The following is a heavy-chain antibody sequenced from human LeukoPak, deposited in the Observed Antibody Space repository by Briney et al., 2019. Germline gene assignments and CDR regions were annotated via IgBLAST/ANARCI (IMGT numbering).Heavy chain of an antibody. J-gene: IGHJ5*02. CDR1: GDSISSGSYY. CDR3: ARGYYYDSSGYYLSRIVYWFDP. Sequence: SETLSLTCTVSGDSISSGSYYWSWIRQPAGKGLEWIGRIYTSGSTNYNPSLKSRVTISVDTSKNQFSLQLNSVTPEDTAVYYCARGYYYDSSGYYLSRIVYWFDPWGQGTLVTVSS. V-gene: IGHV4-61*02. D-gene: IGHD3-22*01. CDR2: IYTSGST.